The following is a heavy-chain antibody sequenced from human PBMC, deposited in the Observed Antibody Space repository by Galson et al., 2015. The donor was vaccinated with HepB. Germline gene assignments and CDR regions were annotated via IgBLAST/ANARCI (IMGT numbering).Heavy chain of an antibody. CDR2: INHSGST. CDR3: ARRGYSSGPNRRGRPKRFDP. J-gene: IGHJ5*02. V-gene: IGHV4-34*01. Sequence: ETLSLTCAVYGGSFSGYYWSWIRQPPGKGLEWIGEINHSGSTNYDPSLKSRVTISVDTSKNQFSLKLSSVTAADTAVYYCARRGYSSGPNRRGRPKRFDPWGQGTLVTVSS. D-gene: IGHD6-19*01. CDR1: GGSFSGYY.